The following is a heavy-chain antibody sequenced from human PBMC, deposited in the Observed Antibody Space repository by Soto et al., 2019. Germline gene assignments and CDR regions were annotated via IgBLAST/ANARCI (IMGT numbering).Heavy chain of an antibody. CDR2: INPNRGGT. CDR3: ARALYYDILTGYYYFDY. J-gene: IGHJ4*02. CDR1: GYTFTGYY. Sequence: GASVKVSCKASGYTFTGYYMHWVRQAPGQGLEWMGWINPNRGGTNYAQKLQGWVAMTRDTSISTAYMELSRLRSDDTAVYYCARALYYDILTGYYYFDYWGQGTLVTVSS. V-gene: IGHV1-2*04. D-gene: IGHD3-9*01.